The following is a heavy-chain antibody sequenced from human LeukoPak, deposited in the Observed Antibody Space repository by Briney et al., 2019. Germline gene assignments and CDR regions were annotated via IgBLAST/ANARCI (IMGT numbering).Heavy chain of an antibody. CDR2: ISPYGSQK. D-gene: IGHD6-19*01. J-gene: IGHJ4*02. Sequence: SGGSLRLSCLASGFTFRDYTFHWVRQTPDKGLEWVAVISPYGSQKWYADSVKGRFTISRDDSKNTLSLQMNSLQTEDTAIYHCVTSPDSAWHQFDFWGQGTLVTVSS. CDR3: VTSPDSAWHQFDF. CDR1: GFTFRDYT. V-gene: IGHV3-30-3*01.